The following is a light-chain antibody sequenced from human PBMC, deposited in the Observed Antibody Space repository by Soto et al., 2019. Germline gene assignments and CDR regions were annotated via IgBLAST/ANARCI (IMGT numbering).Light chain of an antibody. J-gene: IGLJ1*01. V-gene: IGLV1-51*02. CDR3: GTWDSCLSAGLYV. CDR2: ENN. CDR1: SSNIGNNY. Sequence: QSVLTQPPSVSAAPGQKVTISCSGSSSNIGNNYVSWYQQLPGTAPKLLIYENNKRPSGIPDRFSGSKSGTSATLGITGLQTGDEADYYCGTWDSCLSAGLYVFGTGTKVTVL.